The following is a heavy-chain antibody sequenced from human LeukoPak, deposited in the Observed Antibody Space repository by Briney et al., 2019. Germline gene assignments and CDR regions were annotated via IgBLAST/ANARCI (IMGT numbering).Heavy chain of an antibody. CDR1: GGSFSGYY. D-gene: IGHD3-3*01. Sequence: PSETLSPTCAVYGGSFSGYYWSWIRQPPGKGLEWIGEINHSGSTNYNPSLKSRVTISVDTSKNQFSLKLSPVTAADTAVYYCARDLGTMSAYYFDYWGQGTLVTVSS. V-gene: IGHV4-34*01. CDR3: ARDLGTMSAYYFDY. CDR2: INHSGST. J-gene: IGHJ4*02.